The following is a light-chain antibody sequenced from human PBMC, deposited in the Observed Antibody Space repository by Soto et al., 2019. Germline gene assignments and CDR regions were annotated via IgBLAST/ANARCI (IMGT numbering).Light chain of an antibody. V-gene: IGKV3-20*01. CDR1: QSVSSNY. J-gene: IGKJ4*01. CDR3: QRYGTSLPLT. CDR2: GAS. Sequence: EIVLTQSPGTLSLSPGDRATLSCRASQSVSSNYLAWYQQKHGQAPRLLLYGASSRATGIPDRFSGSGSGTDFTLTISRLEPEDFAVYYCQRYGTSLPLTFGGGTKVEIK.